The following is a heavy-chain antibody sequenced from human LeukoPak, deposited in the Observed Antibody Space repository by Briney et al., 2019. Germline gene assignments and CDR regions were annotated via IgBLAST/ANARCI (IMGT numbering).Heavy chain of an antibody. D-gene: IGHD2-8*02. CDR1: GFTFSLYA. Sequence: GGSLRLSCAASGFTFSLYAVHWVRHAPGKGLEWVAVIPYDGTTEYYADSVKGRFTVSRDNSKNTLYLQLNSLRPEDTAIYHCAREHCTGGSCYDSLDAWGHGTMVTVSS. CDR3: AREHCTGGSCYDSLDA. V-gene: IGHV3-30*04. CDR2: IPYDGTTE. J-gene: IGHJ3*01.